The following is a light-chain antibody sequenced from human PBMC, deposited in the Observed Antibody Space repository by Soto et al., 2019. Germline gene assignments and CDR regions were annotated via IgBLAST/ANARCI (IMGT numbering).Light chain of an antibody. Sequence: QSVLSQPAAVSGSPGQSITISCPGTSSDVGGYNYVSWYQQHPGKAPKLMIYEVTNRPSGVSNRFSGSKSGNTASLTISGVQAEDEADYYCSSYTRSSLYVFGTGTNVTVL. CDR3: SSYTRSSLYV. J-gene: IGLJ1*01. CDR1: SSDVGGYNY. CDR2: EVT. V-gene: IGLV2-14*01.